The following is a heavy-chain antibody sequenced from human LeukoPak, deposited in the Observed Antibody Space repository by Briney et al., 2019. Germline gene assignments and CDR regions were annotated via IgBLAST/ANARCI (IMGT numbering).Heavy chain of an antibody. CDR2: AYYRSKWYN. J-gene: IGHJ4*02. Sequence: SQTLSLTCAISGDSVSSNSAAWNWIRQPPSRGLEWLGRAYYRSKWYNDYAVSVKSRITINPDTSKNQFSLQLNSVTPEDTAVYYCAREISSSSREGFDYWGQGTLVTVSS. CDR3: AREISSSSREGFDY. D-gene: IGHD6-6*01. CDR1: GDSVSSNSAA. V-gene: IGHV6-1*01.